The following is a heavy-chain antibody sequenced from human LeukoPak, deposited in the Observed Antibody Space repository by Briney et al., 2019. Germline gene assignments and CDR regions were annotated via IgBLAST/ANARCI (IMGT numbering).Heavy chain of an antibody. CDR2: IIPIFGTA. D-gene: IGHD1-26*01. CDR3: ARDGIVGATLSDY. J-gene: IGHJ4*02. V-gene: IGHV1-69*13. Sequence: SVKVSCKASGGTFSSYAISWVRQAPGQGLEWMGGIIPIFGTANYAQKFQGRVTITADESTSTAYMELSSLRSEDTAVYYCARDGIVGATLSDYWGQGTLVTVSS. CDR1: GGTFSSYA.